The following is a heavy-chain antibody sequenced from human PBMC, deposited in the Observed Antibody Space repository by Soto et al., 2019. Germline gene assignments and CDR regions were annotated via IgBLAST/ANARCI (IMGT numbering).Heavy chain of an antibody. CDR1: GFTFSNYA. CDR2: IASDGKDK. D-gene: IGHD6-13*01. J-gene: IGHJ4*02. CDR3: AKDGAIAAADYFFDY. Sequence: QVQLVESGGGVVQPGRSLKLSCAASGFTFSNYAIHWVRQAPGKGLEWVAVIASDGKDKRYADSVKGRFTISRDNSKNTVYLQMNSLRGEDRAVYYCAKDGAIAAADYFFDYWGQGSLVTVPS. V-gene: IGHV3-30*18.